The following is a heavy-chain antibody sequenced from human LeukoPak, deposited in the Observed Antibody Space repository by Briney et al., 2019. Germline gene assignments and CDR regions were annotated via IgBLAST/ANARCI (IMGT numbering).Heavy chain of an antibody. CDR3: ATGVSSGSPQ. J-gene: IGHJ4*02. V-gene: IGHV1-24*01. CDR2: FDPEDGET. D-gene: IGHD3-22*01. CDR1: GGTFSSYA. Sequence: ASVKVSCKASGGTFSSYAITWVRQAPGQGLEWMGGFDPEDGETIYAQKFQGRVTMTEDTSTDTAYMELSSLRSEDTAVYYCATGVSSGSPQWGQGTLVTVSS.